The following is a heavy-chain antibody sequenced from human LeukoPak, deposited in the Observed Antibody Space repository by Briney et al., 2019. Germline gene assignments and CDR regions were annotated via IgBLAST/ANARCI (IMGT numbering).Heavy chain of an antibody. CDR2: IIPILGIA. V-gene: IGHV1-69*04. D-gene: IGHD2-2*01. Sequence: ASVKVSCKASGGTFSSYAISWVRQAPGQGLEWMGRIIPILGIADYAQKFQGRVTITADKSTSTAYMELSSLRSEDTAVYYCARAVVPAARVVDWFDPWGQGTLVTVSS. J-gene: IGHJ5*02. CDR1: GGTFSSYA. CDR3: ARAVVPAARVVDWFDP.